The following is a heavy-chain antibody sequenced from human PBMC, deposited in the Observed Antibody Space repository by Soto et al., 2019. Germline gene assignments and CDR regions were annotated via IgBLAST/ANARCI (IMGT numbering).Heavy chain of an antibody. CDR3: ASWYYYGSGKSPDAFDI. J-gene: IGHJ3*02. D-gene: IGHD3-10*01. CDR1: GGSISSGGYY. CDR2: IYYSGST. Sequence: QVQLQESGPGLVKPSQTLSLTCTVSGGSISSGGYYWSWIRQHPGKGLEWIGYIYYSGSTYYNPSLKSRVTISVDTCKNQFSLKLSSVTAADTAVYYCASWYYYGSGKSPDAFDIWGQGTMVTVSS. V-gene: IGHV4-31*03.